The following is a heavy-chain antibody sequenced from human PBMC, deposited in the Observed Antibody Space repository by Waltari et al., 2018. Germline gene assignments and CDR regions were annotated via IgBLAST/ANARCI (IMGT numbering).Heavy chain of an antibody. J-gene: IGHJ6*02. V-gene: IGHV3-74*01. CDR3: ARLAPRTYRSPVPGRHYYYGMDV. Sequence: EEQLLESGGGLVQPGDSLRISCAASGFRFSNYWMNWVRQAPGKGLVLVASITNDKTIKSDADSVKGRFTISRDNAKNTVYLQMKRRRAEDTAVYYCARLAPRTYRSPVPGRHYYYGMDVWGQGTTVTVSS. D-gene: IGHD3-10*01. CDR1: GFRFSNYW. CDR2: ITNDKTIK.